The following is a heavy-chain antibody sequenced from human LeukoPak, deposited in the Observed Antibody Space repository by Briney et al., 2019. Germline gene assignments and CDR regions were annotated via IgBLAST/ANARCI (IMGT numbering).Heavy chain of an antibody. J-gene: IGHJ1*01. Sequence: SETLSLTCTVSGGSISSFYWTWIRQPAGKGLEWIGRIYASGSTNYNPSLKSRVTMSVDTSKNQFPLKLTSVTAADTAVYYCAREEPTERYFQHWGQGTLVTVSS. CDR2: IYASGST. V-gene: IGHV4-4*07. CDR1: GGSISSFY. CDR3: AREEPTERYFQH. D-gene: IGHD1-14*01.